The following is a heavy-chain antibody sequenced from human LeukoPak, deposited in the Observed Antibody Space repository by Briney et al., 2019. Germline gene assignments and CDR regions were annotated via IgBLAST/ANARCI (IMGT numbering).Heavy chain of an antibody. CDR3: ARVRLLWFGESTYYMDV. CDR1: GFPFIIYS. Sequence: GGFLRLSCAASGFPFIIYSMNWVPQAQGKGLDWVSSIRSSSSLKYYADSVKGRFTISRDNAKNSLYLQMHSLRAEDTAVYYCARVRLLWFGESTYYMDVWGKGTTVTVSS. CDR2: IRSSSSLK. D-gene: IGHD3-10*01. V-gene: IGHV3-21*01. J-gene: IGHJ6*03.